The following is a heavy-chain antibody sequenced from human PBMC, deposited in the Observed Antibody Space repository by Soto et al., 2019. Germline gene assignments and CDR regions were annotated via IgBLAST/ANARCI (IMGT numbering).Heavy chain of an antibody. CDR3: GKDLKLGGGTFIDQ. CDR2: ISGSGDNT. CDR1: GFAFRTYA. D-gene: IGHD1-26*01. Sequence: EVQLLQSGGGLVQPGGSLRLSCAASGFAFRTYAMSWVRQAPGKGLEWVSAISGSGDNTYYTDPVKGRFTISRDNSENTLHLQMNSLRPEDTAIYYCGKDLKLGGGTFIDQWGHGTLVTVSS. V-gene: IGHV3-23*01. J-gene: IGHJ4*01.